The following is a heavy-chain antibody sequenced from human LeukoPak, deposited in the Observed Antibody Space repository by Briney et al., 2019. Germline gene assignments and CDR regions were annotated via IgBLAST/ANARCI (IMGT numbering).Heavy chain of an antibody. D-gene: IGHD5-18*01. CDR3: ARVVDSAMVTLLDY. V-gene: IGHV4-61*01. Sequence: SETLSPTCTVSGGSISSGSYYWGWIRQPPGKGLEWIGYIYYRGSTNLNPSLKSRVTISIDPSKRQFSLRLSSVTAADTAVYYCARVVDSAMVTLLDYWGQGTLVAVPS. J-gene: IGHJ4*02. CDR2: IYYRGST. CDR1: GGSISSGSYY.